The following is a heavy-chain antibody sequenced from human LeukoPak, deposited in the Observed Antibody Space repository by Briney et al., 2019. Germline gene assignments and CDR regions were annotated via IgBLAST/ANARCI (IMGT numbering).Heavy chain of an antibody. V-gene: IGHV1-46*01. CDR3: ARSIAAAARLAYWYFDL. J-gene: IGHJ2*01. Sequence: ASVKVSCKASGYTFTGYYMHWVRQAPGQGLEWMGWINPSGGSTSYAQKFQGRVTMTRDTSTSTVYMELSSLRSEDTAVYYCARSIAAAARLAYWYFDLWGRGTLVTVSS. CDR2: INPSGGST. D-gene: IGHD6-13*01. CDR1: GYTFTGYY.